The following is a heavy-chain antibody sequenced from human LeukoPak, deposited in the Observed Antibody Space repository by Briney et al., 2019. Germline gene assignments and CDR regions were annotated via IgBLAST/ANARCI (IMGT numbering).Heavy chain of an antibody. V-gene: IGHV1-18*01. J-gene: IGHJ4*02. CDR2: ISAYNGNT. D-gene: IGHD5-12*01. Sequence: ASVKVSCKASGGTFSSYAISWVRQAPGQGLEWMGWISAYNGNTNYAQKLQGRVTMTTDTSTSTAYMELRSLRSDDTAVYYCARIYVDIVATRPYYFDYWGQGTLVTVSS. CDR3: ARIYVDIVATRPYYFDY. CDR1: GGTFSSYA.